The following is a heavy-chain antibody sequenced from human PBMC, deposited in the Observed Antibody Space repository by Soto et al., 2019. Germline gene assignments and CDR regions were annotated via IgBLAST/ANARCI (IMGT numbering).Heavy chain of an antibody. J-gene: IGHJ4*02. CDR3: AKDLGVY. Sequence: QVQLVESGGGVVQPGRSLRLSCAASGFTFSSYGMHWVRQAPGKGLEWVAVISYDGSNKYYAYSVKGRFTISRDNYKNTLYLQMNSLRAEDTAVYYCAKDLGVYWGQGTLVTVSS. CDR1: GFTFSSYG. D-gene: IGHD1-26*01. CDR2: ISYDGSNK. V-gene: IGHV3-30*18.